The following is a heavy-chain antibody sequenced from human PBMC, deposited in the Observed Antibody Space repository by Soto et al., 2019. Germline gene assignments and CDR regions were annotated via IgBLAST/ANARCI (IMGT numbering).Heavy chain of an antibody. CDR1: GYTFTGYY. CDR3: ARGAGVPAATQDAFDI. J-gene: IGHJ3*02. Sequence: ASVKVSCKASGYTFTGYYMHWVRQAPGQGLEWMGWINPNSGGTNYAQKFQGGVTMTRDTSISTAYMELSRLRSDDTAVYYCARGAGVPAATQDAFDIWGQGTMVTVSS. D-gene: IGHD2-2*01. CDR2: INPNSGGT. V-gene: IGHV1-2*02.